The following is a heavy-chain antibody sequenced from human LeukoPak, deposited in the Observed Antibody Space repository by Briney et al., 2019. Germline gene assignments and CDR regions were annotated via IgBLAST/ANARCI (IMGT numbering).Heavy chain of an antibody. Sequence: SETLSLTCAVYGGSFSGYYWCWIRQPPGKGLEWIGEINHGGSTNYNPSLKSRVTMSVEKSKNQFSLKLSSVTAADTAVYYCASGPSTYYYFAVDVWGPGTTVTVSS. J-gene: IGHJ6*02. CDR3: ASGPSTYYYFAVDV. CDR2: INHGGST. CDR1: GGSFSGYY. V-gene: IGHV4-34*01.